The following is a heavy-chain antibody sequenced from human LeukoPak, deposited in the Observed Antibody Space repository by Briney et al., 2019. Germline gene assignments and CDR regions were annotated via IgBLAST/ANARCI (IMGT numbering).Heavy chain of an antibody. CDR2: IYYSGST. V-gene: IGHV4-59*01. Sequence: SETLSLTCSVSDDSITMYYWSWIRQPPGKGLEWIGYIYYSGSTNYNPSLKSRVTISVDTSKNQFSLKLSSVTAADTAVYYCARVLWFGETFDLDYWGQGTLVTVSS. D-gene: IGHD3-10*01. CDR3: ARVLWFGETFDLDY. J-gene: IGHJ4*02. CDR1: DDSITMYY.